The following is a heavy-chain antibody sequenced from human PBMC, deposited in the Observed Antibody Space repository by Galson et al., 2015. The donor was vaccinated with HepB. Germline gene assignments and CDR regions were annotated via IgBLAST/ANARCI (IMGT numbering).Heavy chain of an antibody. J-gene: IGHJ3*02. CDR3: ARYCSSTSCYLCYAFNI. CDR1: GFTFSSYS. Sequence: SLRLSCAASGFTFSSYSMNWVRQAPGKGLEWVSSISSSSSYKYYADSVKGRFTISRDNAKNSLYLQMNSLRAEDTAVYYCARYCSSTSCYLCYAFNIWGQGTMVTVSS. CDR2: ISSSSSYK. V-gene: IGHV3-21*01. D-gene: IGHD2-2*01.